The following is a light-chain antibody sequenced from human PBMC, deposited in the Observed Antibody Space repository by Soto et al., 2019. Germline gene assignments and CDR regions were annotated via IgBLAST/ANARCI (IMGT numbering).Light chain of an antibody. Sequence: ETVLTQSPGTLSSSPGERATLSCRASQSVSSTYLAWYQQKPGQAPRLLIYGASSRATGIPDRFSGSGSGTDFTLTISRLEPEDFALYYCQQYGSSPYTFGQGTKLEIK. CDR3: QQYGSSPYT. CDR1: QSVSSTY. V-gene: IGKV3-20*01. CDR2: GAS. J-gene: IGKJ2*01.